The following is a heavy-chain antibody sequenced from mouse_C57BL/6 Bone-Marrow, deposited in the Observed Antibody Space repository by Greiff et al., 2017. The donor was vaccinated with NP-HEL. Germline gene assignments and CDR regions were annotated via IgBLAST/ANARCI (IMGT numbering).Heavy chain of an antibody. J-gene: IGHJ3*01. CDR1: GYTFTSYW. CDR3: ARWGTTVPFAY. D-gene: IGHD1-1*01. CDR2: IYPYNGET. V-gene: IGHV1-61*01. Sequence: QVQLQQPGAELVRPGSSVKLSCKASGYTFTSYWMDWVKQRPGHGLEWIGNIYPYNGETPYNQKFKDKATLTVDKSSSTAYMQLSSLTSEDSAVYYCARWGTTVPFAYWGQGTLVTVSA.